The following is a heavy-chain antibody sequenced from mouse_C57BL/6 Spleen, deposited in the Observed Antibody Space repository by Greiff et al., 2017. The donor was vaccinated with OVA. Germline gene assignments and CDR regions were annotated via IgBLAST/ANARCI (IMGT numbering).Heavy chain of an antibody. D-gene: IGHD1-1*01. Sequence: QVHVKQSGAELVRPGTSVKVSCKASGYAFTNYLIEWVKQRPGQGLEWIGVINPGSGGTNYNEKFKGKATLTADKSSSTAYMQLSSLTSEDSAVYFCARLSDYYGSSLGGMDYWGQGTSVTVSS. CDR2: INPGSGGT. V-gene: IGHV1-54*01. CDR1: GYAFTNYL. CDR3: ARLSDYYGSSLGGMDY. J-gene: IGHJ4*01.